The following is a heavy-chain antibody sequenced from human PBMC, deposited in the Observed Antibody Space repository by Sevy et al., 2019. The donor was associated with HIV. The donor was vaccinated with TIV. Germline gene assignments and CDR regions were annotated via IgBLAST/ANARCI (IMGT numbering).Heavy chain of an antibody. J-gene: IGHJ3*02. CDR2: IYGSGGAT. Sequence: GGSLRLSCKPSGFTFTSYAMSWVRQAPGKGLEWVSTIYGSGGATYYADSVKGRFTISRDNSKNTLYLQMNSLRIEDTAVYYCAGGRYGTSGSFDAFDIWGQGTMVTVSS. D-gene: IGHD3-22*01. V-gene: IGHV3-23*01. CDR3: AGGRYGTSGSFDAFDI. CDR1: GFTFTSYA.